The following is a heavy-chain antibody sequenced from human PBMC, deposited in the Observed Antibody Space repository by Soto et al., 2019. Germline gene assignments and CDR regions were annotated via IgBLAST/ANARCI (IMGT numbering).Heavy chain of an antibody. CDR2: ISSSSSVI. Sequence: EVQLVESGGGLVQPGGSLRLSCATSGFILSDCAMNWVRQAPGKELEWVSYISSSSSVIDYADSVKGRFTVSRDNARNSLYLHMHSRRAEDTAVYYCARDLSWGSNWYYYMDVWGKGTTVTVSS. V-gene: IGHV3-48*01. J-gene: IGHJ6*03. CDR3: ARDLSWGSNWYYYMDV. D-gene: IGHD7-27*01. CDR1: GFILSDCA.